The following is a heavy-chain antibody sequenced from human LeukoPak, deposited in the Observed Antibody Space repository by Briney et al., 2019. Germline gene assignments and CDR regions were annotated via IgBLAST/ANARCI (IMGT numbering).Heavy chain of an antibody. CDR3: ARGKAAAGTGYYYMDV. CDR2: MNPNSGNT. J-gene: IGHJ6*03. V-gene: IGHV1-8*01. Sequence: ASVKVSCKASGYTFTSYDINWVRQATGQGLEWMGWMNPNSGNTGYAQKFQGRVTMTRNTSISTACMELSSLRSEDTAVYYCARGKAAAGTGYYYMDVWGKGTTVTVSS. D-gene: IGHD6-13*01. CDR1: GYTFTSYD.